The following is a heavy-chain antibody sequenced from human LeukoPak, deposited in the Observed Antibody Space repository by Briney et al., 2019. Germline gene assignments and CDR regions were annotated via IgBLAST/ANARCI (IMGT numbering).Heavy chain of an antibody. D-gene: IGHD5-12*01. CDR3: ARHEREVATTPFDY. Sequence: SETLSLTCTVSGGSISSSSYYWGWIRQPPGKGLEWIGSIYYSGSTYYNPSLKRRVTISVDTSKNQFSLKLSSVTAEDTAVYYCARHEREVATTPFDYWGQGTLVTVSS. CDR2: IYYSGST. V-gene: IGHV4-39*01. CDR1: GGSISSSSYY. J-gene: IGHJ4*02.